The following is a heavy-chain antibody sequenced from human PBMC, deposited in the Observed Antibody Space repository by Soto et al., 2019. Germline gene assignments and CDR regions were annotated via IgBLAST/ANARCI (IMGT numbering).Heavy chain of an antibody. Sequence: SETLSLTCTVSGGSISSGGYYWSWIRQHPRKGLEWIGYIYYSGSTYYNYYNPSLKSRVTISVDTSKNQFSLKLSSVTAADTAVYYCASWFMVITERFDAFVIWGQGTMGTGSS. CDR1: GGSISSGGYY. J-gene: IGHJ3*02. CDR2: IYYSGSTYYN. D-gene: IGHD2-21*01. V-gene: IGHV4-31*03. CDR3: ASWFMVITERFDAFVI.